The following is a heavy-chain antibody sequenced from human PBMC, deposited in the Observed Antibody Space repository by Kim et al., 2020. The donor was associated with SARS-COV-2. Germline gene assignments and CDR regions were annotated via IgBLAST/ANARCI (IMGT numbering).Heavy chain of an antibody. CDR1: GYSFTSYW. V-gene: IGHV5-10-1*01. J-gene: IGHJ6*02. CDR2: IDPSDSYT. D-gene: IGHD1-1*01. CDR3: ARQGRRRGYYYGMDV. Sequence: GESLKISCKGSGYSFTSYWISWVRQMPGKGLEWMGRIDPSDSYTNYSPSFQGHVTISADKSISTAYLQWSSLKASDTAMNYCARQGRRRGYYYGMDVWGQGATVAVSS.